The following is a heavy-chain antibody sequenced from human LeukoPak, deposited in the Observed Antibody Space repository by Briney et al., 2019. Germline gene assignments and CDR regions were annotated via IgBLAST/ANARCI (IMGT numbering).Heavy chain of an antibody. CDR2: ISGRGGGT. J-gene: IGHJ4*02. V-gene: IGHV3-23*01. CDR1: GFTFSIYA. CDR3: AKAAYGSGTYYNIIFGG. Sequence: GGSLRVSCAASGFTFSIYAMSWVRQAPGKGLEWVSAISGRGGGTYYAESVKGRFTISRDNSKNTLYLQMNSLGAEDTAVYYCAKAAYGSGTYYNIIFGGWGQGTLVTAS. D-gene: IGHD3-10*01.